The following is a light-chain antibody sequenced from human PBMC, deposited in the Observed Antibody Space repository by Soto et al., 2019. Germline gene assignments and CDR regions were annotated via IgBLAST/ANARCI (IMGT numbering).Light chain of an antibody. CDR1: GSNIGSNYN. V-gene: IGLV1-40*01. CDR2: ANV. J-gene: IGLJ2*01. Sequence: QSVLTQPPSASGAPGQRVTISCAGSGSNIGSNYNVQWYQVLPGTAPRLLIFANVYRPSGVPDRFSGSRSDTSASLAITGLHAEDEAEYYCQSYDRSLTMIIFGGGTKLTVL. CDR3: QSYDRSLTMII.